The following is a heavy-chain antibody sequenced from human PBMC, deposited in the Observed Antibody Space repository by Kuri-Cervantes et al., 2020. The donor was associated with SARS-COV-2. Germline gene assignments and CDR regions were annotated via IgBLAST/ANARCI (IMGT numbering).Heavy chain of an antibody. V-gene: IGHV4-34*01. CDR1: GGSFSGYY. CDR3: ARRRSYCSGGSCSFGAFDI. J-gene: IGHJ3*02. Sequence: ESLKISCAVYGGSFSGYYWSWIRQPPGKGLEWIGEINHSGSTNYNPSLKSRVTISVDASKNKFSLKLSSVTAEDTAVYYCARRRSYCSGGSCSFGAFDIWGQGTMVTVSS. CDR2: INHSGST. D-gene: IGHD2-15*01.